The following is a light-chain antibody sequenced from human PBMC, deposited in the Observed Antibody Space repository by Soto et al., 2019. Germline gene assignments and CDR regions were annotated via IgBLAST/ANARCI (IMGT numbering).Light chain of an antibody. CDR2: DAS. CDR3: HQRSTWPFT. V-gene: IGKV3-11*01. J-gene: IGKJ3*01. CDR1: QSISSY. Sequence: EIVLTQSPATLSLSPGERATLSCRASQSISSYLAWYQQKPDQAPRLLIYDASNRATGIPARFSGSGSGTDFTLTISSLDPEDVAVYYCHQRSTWPFTFGPGTKVDIK.